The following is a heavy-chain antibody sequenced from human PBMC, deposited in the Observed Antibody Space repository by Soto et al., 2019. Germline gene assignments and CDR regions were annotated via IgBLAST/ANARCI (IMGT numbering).Heavy chain of an antibody. D-gene: IGHD2-15*01. CDR3: AKVSIEYIASVDY. Sequence: EVQLLESGGGLIQPGGSLRLSCSASGFSFNSYAMMWVRRAPGKGLEWVSVISGSGGSSYFADSAKGRFTISRDNSKNMLYLEMNSLRAEDTARYFCAKVSIEYIASVDYWGQGTLVIVPS. CDR1: GFSFNSYA. V-gene: IGHV3-23*01. CDR2: ISGSGGSS. J-gene: IGHJ4*02.